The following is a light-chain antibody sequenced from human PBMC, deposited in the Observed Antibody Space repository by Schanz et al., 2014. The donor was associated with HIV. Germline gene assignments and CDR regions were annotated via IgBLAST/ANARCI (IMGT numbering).Light chain of an antibody. V-gene: IGKV3-20*01. CDR2: GAS. Sequence: EIVLTQSPGTLSLSPGERATLSCRASQSVSSSYLAWYQQKPGQAPRLLIYGASTRATGIPARFSGSGSGREFTLTISRLEPEDFAVYYCQQYGSSPRTFGQGAKVEI. J-gene: IGKJ1*01. CDR1: QSVSSSY. CDR3: QQYGSSPRT.